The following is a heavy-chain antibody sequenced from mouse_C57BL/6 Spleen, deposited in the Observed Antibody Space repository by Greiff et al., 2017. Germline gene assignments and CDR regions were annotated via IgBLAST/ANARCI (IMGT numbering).Heavy chain of an antibody. D-gene: IGHD2-1*01. Sequence: QVQLKQSGPELVKPGASVKISCKASGYAFSSSWMNWVKQRPGKGLEWIGRIYPGDGDTNYNGKFKGKATLTADKSSSTAYMQLSSLTSEDSAVYFCSRWDGNYWYFEVWGTGTTVTVSS. CDR2: IYPGDGDT. V-gene: IGHV1-82*01. CDR1: GYAFSSSW. J-gene: IGHJ1*03. CDR3: SRWDGNYWYFEV.